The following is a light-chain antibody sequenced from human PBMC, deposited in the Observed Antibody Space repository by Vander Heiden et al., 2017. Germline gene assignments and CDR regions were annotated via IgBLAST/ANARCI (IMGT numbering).Light chain of an antibody. V-gene: IGLV2-14*03. Sequence: QSALTQPASVSRSPGQSITISCTGTSSDVGGYNYVSWYQQHPGKAPKLVIYDVSNRPSGVSNRFSGSKSGNTASLTISGLQAEDEADYYCSSYPSSSTRYVFGTGTKVTVL. CDR3: SSYPSSSTRYV. CDR2: DVS. CDR1: SSDVGGYNY. J-gene: IGLJ1*01.